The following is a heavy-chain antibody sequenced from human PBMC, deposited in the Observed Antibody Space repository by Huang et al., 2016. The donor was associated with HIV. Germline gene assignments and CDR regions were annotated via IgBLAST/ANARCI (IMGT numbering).Heavy chain of an antibody. J-gene: IGHJ4*02. V-gene: IGHV3-30*18. Sequence: VQLVESGGGVVQPGRSLSISCSASGFTFSSYGMPWVRQAPGKGLEWVAVISYDGKTKYYADSVKGRFSISRDNSKTTVYLQLNSLRVEDTAVYYCAKGGSAAAVLDFWGQGTLVTVSS. CDR1: GFTFSSYG. CDR2: ISYDGKTK. D-gene: IGHD6-13*01. CDR3: AKGGSAAAVLDF.